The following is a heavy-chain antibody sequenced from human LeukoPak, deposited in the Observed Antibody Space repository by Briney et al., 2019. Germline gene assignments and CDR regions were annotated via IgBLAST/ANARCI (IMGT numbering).Heavy chain of an antibody. D-gene: IGHD1-26*01. CDR3: ARDKRYSGS. V-gene: IGHV3-7*01. Sequence: PGGSLRLSCAASVFTLSSYWMSWVRQAPGKGLEWVANIKQEGGEKDYVDSVKGRFTISRDNDKNSLYLQMNSLRAEDTAVYYCARDKRYSGSWGQGTMVTVSS. J-gene: IGHJ3*01. CDR1: VFTLSSYW. CDR2: IKQEGGEK.